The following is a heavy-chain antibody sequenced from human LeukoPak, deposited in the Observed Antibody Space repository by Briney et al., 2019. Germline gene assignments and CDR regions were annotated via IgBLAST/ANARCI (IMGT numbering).Heavy chain of an antibody. CDR3: ARDGMVRGANHDY. J-gene: IGHJ4*02. Sequence: GGSLRLSCAASGFTFSSYSMNWVRQAPGKGLEWVSSISSSSSYIYYADSVKGRFTISRDNAKNSLYLQMNNLRAEDTAVYYCARDGMVRGANHDYWGQGTLVTVSS. CDR1: GFTFSSYS. CDR2: ISSSSSYI. V-gene: IGHV3-21*01. D-gene: IGHD3-10*01.